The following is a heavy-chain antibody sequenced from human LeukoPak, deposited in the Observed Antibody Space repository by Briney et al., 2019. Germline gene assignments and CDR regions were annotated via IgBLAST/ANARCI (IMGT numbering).Heavy chain of an antibody. J-gene: IGHJ4*02. D-gene: IGHD6-6*01. CDR1: RFNVNNYW. V-gene: IGHV3-74*01. CDR2: INEDGRVT. CDR3: ARDQVSSSSTIAY. Sequence: GGSLRLSCAASRFNVNNYWMHWVRQAPGKVLVWVSRINEDGRVTSYAGSVRGRFTISRDNAKNSLYLQMNSLRAEDTAVYYCARDQVSSSSTIAYWGQGTLVTVSS.